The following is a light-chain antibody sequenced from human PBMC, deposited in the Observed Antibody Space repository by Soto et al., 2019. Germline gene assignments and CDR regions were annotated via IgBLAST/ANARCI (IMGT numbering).Light chain of an antibody. Sequence: QPVLTQSPSASASLGASVKLTCTLRGGHNSYAIAWHQQQPEKGPRYLMKLNSDGSHSKGDGIPDRFSGSRSGAERYLTISSLQSEDEADYYCKTWGTGIRVFGGGTKLTVL. CDR1: GGHNSYA. CDR3: KTWGTGIRV. CDR2: LNSDGSH. V-gene: IGLV4-69*01. J-gene: IGLJ3*02.